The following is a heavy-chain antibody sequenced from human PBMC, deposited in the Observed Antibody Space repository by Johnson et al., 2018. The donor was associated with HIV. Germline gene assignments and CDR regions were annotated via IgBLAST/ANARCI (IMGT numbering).Heavy chain of an antibody. CDR3: ARVGGSWMLDAFDI. V-gene: IGHV3-30*04. CDR1: GFTFSSYA. Sequence: QVQLVESGGGVVQPGRSLRLSCAASGFTFSSYAMHWVRQAPGKGPEWLAVISYDQKNKYYADSVKGRFTISRDNSKNTLYLQMNSLRAGDSAVYYCARVGGSWMLDAFDIWGQGTVVTVSS. J-gene: IGHJ3*02. CDR2: ISYDQKNK. D-gene: IGHD3-10*01.